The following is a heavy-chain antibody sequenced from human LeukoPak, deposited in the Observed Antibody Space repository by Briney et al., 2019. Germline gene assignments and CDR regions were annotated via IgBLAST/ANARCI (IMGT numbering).Heavy chain of an antibody. J-gene: IGHJ4*02. CDR1: GFTFSTYW. Sequence: GGSLRLSCAASGFTFSTYWMHWVRQAPGKGLVWVARIKGDGSSTIYADSVKGRFTISRDNSKNTLYLQTSSLRAEDTAVYYWAKASTTVSNPLDHWGRGRLVPVSS. CDR3: AKASTTVSNPLDH. D-gene: IGHD4-17*01. V-gene: IGHV3-74*01. CDR2: IKGDGSST.